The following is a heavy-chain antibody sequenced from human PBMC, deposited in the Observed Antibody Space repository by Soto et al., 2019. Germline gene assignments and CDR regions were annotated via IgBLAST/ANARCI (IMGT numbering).Heavy chain of an antibody. V-gene: IGHV1-46*01. D-gene: IGHD2-15*01. CDR2: INPSGGST. CDR1: GYTFTSYY. Sequence: QVQLVQSGAEVKKPGATVKVSCKASGYTFTSYYMHWVRQAPGQGLEWMGIINPSGGSTSYAQKFQGRVTMTRDTSTSTVYMELSSLRSEDTAVYYCARLVVVAAIAFDIWGQGTMVTVSS. J-gene: IGHJ3*02. CDR3: ARLVVVAAIAFDI.